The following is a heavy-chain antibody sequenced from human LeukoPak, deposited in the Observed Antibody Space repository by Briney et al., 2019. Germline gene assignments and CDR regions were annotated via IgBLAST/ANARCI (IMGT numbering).Heavy chain of an antibody. CDR3: AREYGGNSGFDP. CDR2: INPNSGGT. D-gene: IGHD4-23*01. CDR1: GYTFTGYY. J-gene: IGHJ5*02. Sequence: ASVKVSCKASGYTFTGYYMHWVRQAPGQGLEWMGWINPNSGGTNYAQKFQGRVTMTRDTSISTAYMELSSLRSEDTAVYYCAREYGGNSGFDPWGQGTLVTAS. V-gene: IGHV1-2*02.